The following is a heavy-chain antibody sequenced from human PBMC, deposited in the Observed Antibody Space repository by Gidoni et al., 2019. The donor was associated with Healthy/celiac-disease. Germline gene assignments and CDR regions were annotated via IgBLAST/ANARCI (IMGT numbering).Heavy chain of an antibody. D-gene: IGHD6-19*01. CDR3: AIPGYSSGWFYFDY. CDR1: GYTFTSYD. Sequence: QVQLVQSGAEVTKPGASVKVSCKASGYTFTSYDINWVRQAHGQGLEWMGWMNPNSGNTGYAQKFQGRVTMTRHTSISTAYMELSSLRSEDTAVYYCAIPGYSSGWFYFDYWGQGTLVTVSS. J-gene: IGHJ4*02. CDR2: MNPNSGNT. V-gene: IGHV1-8*01.